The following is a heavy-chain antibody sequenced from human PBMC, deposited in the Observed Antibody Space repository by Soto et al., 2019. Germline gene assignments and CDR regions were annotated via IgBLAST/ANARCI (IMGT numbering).Heavy chain of an antibody. V-gene: IGHV4-59*01. CDR3: AREGLAGTRYWFDP. J-gene: IGHJ5*02. CDR2: IYYSGST. D-gene: IGHD6-13*01. Sequence: TWQNPGKGLEWIGYIYYSGSTNYNPSLKSRVTISVDTSKNQFSLKLSSVTAADTAVYYCAREGLAGTRYWFDPWGQGTLVTVSS.